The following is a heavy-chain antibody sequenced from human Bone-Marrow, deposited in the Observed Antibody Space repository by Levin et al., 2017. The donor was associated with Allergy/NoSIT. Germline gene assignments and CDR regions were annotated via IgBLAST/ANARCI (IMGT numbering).Heavy chain of an antibody. CDR3: VRQGGVFSYSSSWHVDL. CDR2: IYSGGGT. CDR1: GDSINNYNYY. Sequence: SQTLSLTCTVSGDSINNYNYYWGWVRQPPGKGLEWIGNIYSGGGTSYNPSLQSRVTISVDTAKSQFFLHLRSVSAADTAVYFCVRQGGVFSYSSSWHVDLWGRGILVS. V-gene: IGHV4-39*01. D-gene: IGHD6-13*01. J-gene: IGHJ5*02.